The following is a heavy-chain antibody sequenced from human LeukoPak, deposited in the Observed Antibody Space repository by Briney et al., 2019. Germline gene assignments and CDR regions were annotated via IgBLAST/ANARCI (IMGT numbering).Heavy chain of an antibody. CDR1: GFTFSSCG. CDR2: ISGSGGST. CDR3: ARGSTLGSCTSSSCHNWFDP. D-gene: IGHD2-2*01. Sequence: GGTLRLSCAASGFTFSSCGMSWVRQAPGKGLEWVSLISGSGGSTYYADSVKGRFTISRDNSKNTLYLQMNSLRAEDTAVYYCARGSTLGSCTSSSCHNWFDPWGQGTLVTVSS. V-gene: IGHV3-23*01. J-gene: IGHJ5*02.